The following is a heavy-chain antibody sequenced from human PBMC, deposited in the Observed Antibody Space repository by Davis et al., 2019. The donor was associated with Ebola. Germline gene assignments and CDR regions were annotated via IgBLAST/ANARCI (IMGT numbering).Heavy chain of an antibody. CDR3: AKITMVPPYYFDY. CDR2: IYYTGST. J-gene: IGHJ4*02. V-gene: IGHV4-39*01. Sequence: SETLSLTCTVSGGSISTTSHYWGWIRQPPGKGLEWIGVIYYTGSTYYNSSLESRVTISVDTSKNQFSLKVKSVTAPDTAVYYCAKITMVPPYYFDYWGQGTLVTVSS. CDR1: GGSISTTSHY. D-gene: IGHD3-10*01.